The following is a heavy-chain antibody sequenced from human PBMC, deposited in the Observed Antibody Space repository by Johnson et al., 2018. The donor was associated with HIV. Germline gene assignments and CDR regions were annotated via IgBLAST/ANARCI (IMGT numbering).Heavy chain of an antibody. J-gene: IGHJ3*02. CDR3: ARGCRDGYTCDAFDI. D-gene: IGHD5-24*01. Sequence: VQLVESGGALVQPGRSLRLSCTASGFTFGDYAMSWFRQAPGKGLVWVSRINSDESSTTYADSVKGRFTISRDNSKNTLYLQMNSLRAEDTAVYYCARGCRDGYTCDAFDIWGQGTMVTVSS. V-gene: IGHV3-74*02. CDR2: INSDESST. CDR1: GFTFGDYA.